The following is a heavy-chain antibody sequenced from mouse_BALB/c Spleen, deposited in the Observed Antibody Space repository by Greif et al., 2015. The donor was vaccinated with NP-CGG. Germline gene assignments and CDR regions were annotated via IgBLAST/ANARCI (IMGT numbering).Heavy chain of an antibody. Sequence: QVQLQQPGAELMKPGASVKISCKATGYTFSSYWIEWVKQRPGHGLEWIGEILPGSGSTNYNEKFKGKATFTADTSSNTAYMQLSSLTSEDSAVYYCARGDYGNYVAMDYWGQGTSVTVSS. CDR1: GYTFSSYW. J-gene: IGHJ4*01. V-gene: IGHV1-9*01. CDR3: ARGDYGNYVAMDY. D-gene: IGHD2-1*01. CDR2: ILPGSGST.